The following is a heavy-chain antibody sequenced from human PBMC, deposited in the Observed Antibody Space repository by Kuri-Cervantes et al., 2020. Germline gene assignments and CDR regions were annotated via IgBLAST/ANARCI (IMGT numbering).Heavy chain of an antibody. J-gene: IGHJ4*02. CDR3: AKLSRDGYNEFDY. Sequence: GGFLSLSCAASGFTFSSYAMSWVRQAPGKGLEWVSAISGSGGNTYYADSVKGRFTISRDNSKNTLYLQMNSLRAEDTAVYYCAKLSRDGYNEFDYWGQGTLVTVSS. V-gene: IGHV3-23*01. D-gene: IGHD5-24*01. CDR2: ISGSGGNT. CDR1: GFTFSSYA.